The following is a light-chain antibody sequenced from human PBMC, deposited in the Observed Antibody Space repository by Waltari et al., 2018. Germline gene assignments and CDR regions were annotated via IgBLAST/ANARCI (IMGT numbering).Light chain of an antibody. CDR1: SSDVGSYNR. J-gene: IGLJ3*02. CDR2: EVS. V-gene: IGLV2-18*01. CDR3: SLYTSSSTWV. Sequence: QSALTQPPSVSGSPGPSVTIPCTGTSSDVGSYNRVSWYQQPPGTAPKLMIYEVSNRPSGVPDRFSGSKSGNTASLTISGLQAEDEADYYCSLYTSSSTWVFGGGTKLTVL.